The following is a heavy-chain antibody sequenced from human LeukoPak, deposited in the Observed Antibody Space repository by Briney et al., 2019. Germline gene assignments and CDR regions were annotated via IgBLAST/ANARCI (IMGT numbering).Heavy chain of an antibody. CDR3: ARSYYDSSGYYFDY. CDR2: ISSSGSTI. Sequence: GGSLRLSCAASGFTFSSYEMNWVRQAPGKGLEWVSYISSSGSTIYYADSVEGRFTISRDNAKNSLYLQMNSLRAEDTAVYYCARSYYDSSGYYFDYWGQGTLVTVSS. J-gene: IGHJ4*02. CDR1: GFTFSSYE. D-gene: IGHD3-22*01. V-gene: IGHV3-48*03.